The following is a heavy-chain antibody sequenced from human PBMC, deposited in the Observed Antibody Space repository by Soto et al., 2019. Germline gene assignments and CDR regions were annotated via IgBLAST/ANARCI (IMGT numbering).Heavy chain of an antibody. D-gene: IGHD3-22*01. V-gene: IGHV1-18*01. CDR2: ISAYNGNT. CDR3: ARGAGKYFESGGSLFY. J-gene: IGHJ4*02. CDR1: GYTFINYG. Sequence: QVQLVQSGAEVKNPGASVKVSCKASGYTFINYGISWVRQAPGQGLEWMGWISAYNGNTNYAQKLQGRVTMTTATYTSTADLEPRSLSSDDTAVYYCARGAGKYFESGGSLFYWGRGTLVTVSS.